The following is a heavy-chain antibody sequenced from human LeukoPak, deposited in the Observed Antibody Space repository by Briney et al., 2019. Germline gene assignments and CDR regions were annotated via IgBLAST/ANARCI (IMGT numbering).Heavy chain of an antibody. CDR3: AEHSLSYGYRGWFDP. D-gene: IGHD5-18*01. Sequence: GGSLRLSCAASGFTFGSYAMSWVRQAPGKGLEWVSDISGSGGSTYYADSVKGRFTISRDNSKNTLYLQINSLRADDTAGDHCAEHSLSYGYRGWFDPWGQGTLVTVSS. J-gene: IGHJ5*02. CDR2: ISGSGGST. V-gene: IGHV3-23*01. CDR1: GFTFGSYA.